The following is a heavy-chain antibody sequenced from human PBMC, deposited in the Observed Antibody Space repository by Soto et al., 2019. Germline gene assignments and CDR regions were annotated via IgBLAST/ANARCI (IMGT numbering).Heavy chain of an antibody. J-gene: IGHJ3*01. D-gene: IGHD3-22*01. CDR1: GFTFSSYA. CDR3: AKGYYDTSGSVSFDV. V-gene: IGHV3-23*01. Sequence: GGSLRLSCSASGFTFSSYAMSWVRQAPGKGLEWVSAISASGGTTYYADSVKGRFTISRDNSENTLFLQMNSLRAEDTAVYYCAKGYYDTSGSVSFDVWGQGTMVTVSS. CDR2: ISASGGTT.